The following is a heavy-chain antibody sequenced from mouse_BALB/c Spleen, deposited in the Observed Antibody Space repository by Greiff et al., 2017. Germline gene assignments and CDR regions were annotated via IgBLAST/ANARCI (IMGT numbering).Heavy chain of an antibody. J-gene: IGHJ3*01. CDR3: ARSDLGFAY. V-gene: IGHV1-7*01. CDR2: INPSTGYT. CDR1: GYTFTSYW. Sequence: QVHVKQSGAELAKPGASVKMSCKASGYTFTSYWMHWVKQRPGQGLEWIGYINPSTGYTEYNQKFKDKATLTADKSSSTAYMQLSSLTSEDAAVYYCARSDLGFAYWGQGTLVTVSA.